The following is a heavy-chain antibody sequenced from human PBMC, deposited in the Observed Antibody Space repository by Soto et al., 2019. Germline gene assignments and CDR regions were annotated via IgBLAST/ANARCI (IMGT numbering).Heavy chain of an antibody. V-gene: IGHV3-23*01. Sequence: EVQLLESGGGLVQPGGSLRLSCAASEFTFSSFATSWVRQAPGKGLEWVSVISSSGGSTYYTDSVKGRFTISRDNSKNTLYLQMNSLRAEDTAVYYCAKGGSSYYFDYWGQGTLVTVSS. CDR1: EFTFSSFA. J-gene: IGHJ4*02. D-gene: IGHD2-15*01. CDR2: ISSSGGST. CDR3: AKGGSSYYFDY.